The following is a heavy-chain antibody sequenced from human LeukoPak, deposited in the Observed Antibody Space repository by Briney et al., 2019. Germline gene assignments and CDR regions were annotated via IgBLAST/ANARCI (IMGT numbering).Heavy chain of an antibody. CDR3: ARLGRTGAKRGDY. CDR1: NDSITSGAYY. V-gene: IGHV4-30-4*08. D-gene: IGHD1-1*01. CDR2: IYYSGST. Sequence: SETLSLTCTVSNDSITSGAYYWTWIRQHPGKGLEWIGYIYYSGSTYYNPSLKSRVTISVDTSKNQFSLKLSSVTAADTAVYYCARLGRTGAKRGDYWGQGTLVTVSS. J-gene: IGHJ4*02.